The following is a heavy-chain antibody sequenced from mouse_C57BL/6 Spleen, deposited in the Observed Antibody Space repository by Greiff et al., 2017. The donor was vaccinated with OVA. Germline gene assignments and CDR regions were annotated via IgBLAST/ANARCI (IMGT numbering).Heavy chain of an antibody. J-gene: IGHJ2*01. V-gene: IGHV1-59*01. Sequence: VQLQQPGAELVRPGTSVKLSCKASGYTFTSYWMHWVKQRPGQGLEWIGVIEPSDSYTNYNQKFKGKATLTVDPSSSTAYMQLSSLTSEDSAVYYCARSYDYDRGDIGYWGQGTTLTVSS. CDR2: IEPSDSYT. CDR1: GYTFTSYW. CDR3: ARSYDYDRGDIGY. D-gene: IGHD2-4*01.